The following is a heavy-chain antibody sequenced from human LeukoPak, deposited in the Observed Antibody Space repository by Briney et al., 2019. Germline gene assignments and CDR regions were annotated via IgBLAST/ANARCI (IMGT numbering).Heavy chain of an antibody. CDR2: INSDSTST. V-gene: IGHV3-74*01. CDR3: ARGAYGFDY. D-gene: IGHD5-12*01. CDR1: GFTISSFW. Sequence: GGSLRLSCAASGFTISSFWMHRVRQAPGKGLVWVARINSDSTSTSYVDSVKGRFTISRDNAKNTVYLQMSSLRADDTAIYYCARGAYGFDYWGQGILVTVSS. J-gene: IGHJ4*02.